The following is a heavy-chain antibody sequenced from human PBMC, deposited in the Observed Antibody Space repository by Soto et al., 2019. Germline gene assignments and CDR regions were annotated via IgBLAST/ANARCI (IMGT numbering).Heavy chain of an antibody. V-gene: IGHV4-34*01. Sequence: SETQSLTCSVYGGSLSGYYWSCIRQPPGKALEWIGEINHSGSTNYNPSLKSRVTISVDTSKNQFSLKLSSVTAADTAVYYCARVRERRRITIFGVWFDPWGQGTLVTVSS. J-gene: IGHJ5*02. D-gene: IGHD3-3*01. CDR2: INHSGST. CDR1: GGSLSGYY. CDR3: ARVRERRRITIFGVWFDP.